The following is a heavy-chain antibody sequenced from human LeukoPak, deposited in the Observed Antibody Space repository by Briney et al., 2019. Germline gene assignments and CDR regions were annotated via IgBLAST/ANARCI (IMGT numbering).Heavy chain of an antibody. CDR3: ARDSMVRGVKAGPAVDY. J-gene: IGHJ4*02. CDR1: GGSFSGYY. CDR2: INHSGST. Sequence: PSETLSLTCAVYGGSFSGYYWSWIRQPPGKGLEWIGEINHSGSTNYNPSLKSRVTTSVDTSKNQFSLKLSSVTAADTAVYYCARDSMVRGVKAGPAVDYWGQGTLVTVSS. V-gene: IGHV4-34*01. D-gene: IGHD3-10*01.